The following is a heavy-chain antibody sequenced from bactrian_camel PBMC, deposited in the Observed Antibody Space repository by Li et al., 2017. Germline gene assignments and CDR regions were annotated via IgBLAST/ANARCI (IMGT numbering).Heavy chain of an antibody. CDR1: GLRASFYA. Sequence: VQLVESGGDLVQPGGSLRLSCVASGLRASFYAMSWVRQAPGKGLEWVSGANSGGGSTYYADSVKGRFTISRDNAKNMLYLQMNSLKSEDTALYYCVKGARAWAAGTYFGYWAQGTQVTVS. CDR3: VKGARAWAAGTYFGY. J-gene: IGHJ6*01. D-gene: IGHD6*01. V-gene: IGHV3S31*01. CDR2: ANSGGGST.